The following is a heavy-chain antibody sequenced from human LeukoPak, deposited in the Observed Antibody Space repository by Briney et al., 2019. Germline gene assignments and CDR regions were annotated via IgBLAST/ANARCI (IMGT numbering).Heavy chain of an antibody. CDR1: GESFSGYY. Sequence: SETLSLTCDVYGESFSGYYWSWIRQPPGKGLEWIGEINHSGSTNYNPSLKSRVTILVDTSKNQFSLKLSSVTAADTAVYYCARPSLGQSDDYWGQGTLVTVSS. J-gene: IGHJ4*02. D-gene: IGHD3-16*01. V-gene: IGHV4-34*01. CDR2: INHSGST. CDR3: ARPSLGQSDDY.